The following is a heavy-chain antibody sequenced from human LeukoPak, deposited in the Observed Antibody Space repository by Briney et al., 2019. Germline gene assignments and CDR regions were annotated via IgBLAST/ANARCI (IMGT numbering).Heavy chain of an antibody. D-gene: IGHD2-2*01. CDR1: GGSISSGSYY. CDR3: ARDTVVPAAMFDP. V-gene: IGHV4-39*07. CDR2: IYYSGST. Sequence: SVTLSLTCTVSGGSISSGSYYWGWIRQPPGKGLEWIGSIYYSGSTYYNPSLKSRVTISVDTSKNQFSLKLSSVTAADTAVYYCARDTVVPAAMFDPWGQGTLVTVSS. J-gene: IGHJ5*02.